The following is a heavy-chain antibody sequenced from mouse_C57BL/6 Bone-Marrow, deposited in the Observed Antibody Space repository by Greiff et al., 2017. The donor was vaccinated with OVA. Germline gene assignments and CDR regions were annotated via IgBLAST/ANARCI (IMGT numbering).Heavy chain of an antibody. D-gene: IGHD2-5*01. CDR1: GFNIKDYY. J-gene: IGHJ1*03. CDR3: TTVSYSNSYWYFDV. V-gene: IGHV14-1*01. CDR2: IDPEDGDT. Sequence: EVQLQQSGAELVRPGASVKLSCTASGFNIKDYYMHWVKQRPEQGLEWIGRIDPEDGDTEYAPKFQGKATMTADTSSNTAYLQLSSLTSEDTAVYYCTTVSYSNSYWYFDVWGTGTTVTVSS.